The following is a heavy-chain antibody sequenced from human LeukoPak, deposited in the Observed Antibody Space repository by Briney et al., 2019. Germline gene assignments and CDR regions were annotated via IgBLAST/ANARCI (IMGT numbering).Heavy chain of an antibody. J-gene: IGHJ5*02. Sequence: ASVKVSCKASGGTFTTYAMNWVRQAPGQGLEWMGWINTNTGNPTYAQGFTGRFVFSLDTSVSTAYLQISSLKAEDTAVYYCARELLITRTWFDPWGQGTLVTVSS. CDR3: ARELLITRTWFDP. CDR1: GGTFTTYA. D-gene: IGHD3-22*01. V-gene: IGHV7-4-1*02. CDR2: INTNTGNP.